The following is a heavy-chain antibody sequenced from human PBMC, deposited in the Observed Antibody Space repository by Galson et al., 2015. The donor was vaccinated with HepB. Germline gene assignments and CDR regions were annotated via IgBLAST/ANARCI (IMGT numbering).Heavy chain of an antibody. CDR1: GGTFSSYT. CDR3: ARDYRGTEQQPNWFDP. CDR2: IIPILGIA. D-gene: IGHD6-13*01. V-gene: IGHV1-69*04. J-gene: IGHJ5*02. Sequence: QSGAEVKKPGESLRISCKASGGTFSSYTISWVRQAPGQGLEWMGRIIPILGIANYAQKFQGRVTITADKSTSTAYMELSSLRSEDTAVYYCARDYRGTEQQPNWFDPWGQGTLVTVSS.